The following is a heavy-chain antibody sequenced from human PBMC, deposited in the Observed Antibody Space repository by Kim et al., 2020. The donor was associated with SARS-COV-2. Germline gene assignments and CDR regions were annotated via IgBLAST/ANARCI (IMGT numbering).Heavy chain of an antibody. CDR1: GGTFSSYA. V-gene: IGHV1-69*13. J-gene: IGHJ6*02. CDR2: IIPIFGTA. D-gene: IGHD3-10*01. Sequence: SVKVSCKASGGTFSSYAISWVRQAPGQGLEWMGGIIPIFGTANYAQKFQGRVTITADESTSTAYMELSSLRSEDTAVYYCARDYPYGSGRTYYYGMDVWGQGTTVTVSS. CDR3: ARDYPYGSGRTYYYGMDV.